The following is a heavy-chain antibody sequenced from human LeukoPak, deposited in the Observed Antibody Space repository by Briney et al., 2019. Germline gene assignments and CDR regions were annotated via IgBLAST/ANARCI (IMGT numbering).Heavy chain of an antibody. Sequence: SETLSLTCTVPGGSIRSYYWSWVRQPPGKGLEYIGHIYYTGSTDYNPSLKSRVTMSLDTSKNQFSLKLSSVTAADTALYSCARFSAHQLRSGYYYYMDVWGKGTTVTVSS. CDR1: GGSIRSYY. J-gene: IGHJ6*03. CDR2: IYYTGST. V-gene: IGHV4-59*01. CDR3: ARFSAHQLRSGYYYYMDV. D-gene: IGHD2-2*01.